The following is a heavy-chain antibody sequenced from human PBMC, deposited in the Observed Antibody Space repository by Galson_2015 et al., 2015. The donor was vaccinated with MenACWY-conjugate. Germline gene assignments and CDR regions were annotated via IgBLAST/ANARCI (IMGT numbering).Heavy chain of an antibody. V-gene: IGHV3-74*01. D-gene: IGHD2-2*01. CDR3: ARGRFPYWVVVPATTNWFDP. J-gene: IGHJ5*02. CDR1: GFTFSSHF. CDR2: ISPDGTST. Sequence: CAASGFTFSSHFMHWVRLAPGKGLVWVSRISPDGTSTTYAASVKGRFTISRDNAKNTLSLQMNSVRAEDTAVYYCARGRFPYWVVVPATTNWFDPWGQGTLVTVSS.